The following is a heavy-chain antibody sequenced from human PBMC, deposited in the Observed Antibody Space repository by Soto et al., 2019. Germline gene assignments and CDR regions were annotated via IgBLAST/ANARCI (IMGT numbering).Heavy chain of an antibody. V-gene: IGHV5-51*01. CDR2: IYPGDSDT. CDR1: GYSFTSYW. CDR3: ASHPLCISTSCYEGTESYYMYA. Sequence: GESLKISCKGSGYSFTSYWIGWVRQMPGKDLEWMGIIYPGDSDTRYSPSFQGQVTISADKSISTAYLQWSSLKASDTAMYYCASHPLCISTSCYEGTESYYMYAGGKGTTLPFSS. J-gene: IGHJ6*03. D-gene: IGHD2-2*01.